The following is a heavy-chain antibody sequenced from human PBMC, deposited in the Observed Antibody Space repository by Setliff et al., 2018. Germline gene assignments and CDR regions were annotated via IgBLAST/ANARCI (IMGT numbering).Heavy chain of an antibody. D-gene: IGHD2-15*01. V-gene: IGHV4-59*01. CDR3: ARDTRVRDSSSVPSDTFDI. CDR2: INYSGNS. Sequence: SETLSLTCSVSGGSISTYYWSWIRQPPGKGLEWIGNINYSGNSNYIPSFKSRVTISVDTPKNQFSLKLSSVTAADTAVYYCARDTRVRDSSSVPSDTFDIWGRGTMVTVSS. J-gene: IGHJ3*02. CDR1: GGSISTYY.